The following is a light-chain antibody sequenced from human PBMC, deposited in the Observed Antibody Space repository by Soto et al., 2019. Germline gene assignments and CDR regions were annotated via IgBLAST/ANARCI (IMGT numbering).Light chain of an antibody. CDR2: AAS. CDR1: QGISSY. CDR3: QQYYSYPFT. J-gene: IGKJ3*01. V-gene: IGKV1-8*01. Sequence: AIRMTQSPSSFSASTGDRVTITCRASQGISSYLAWYQQKPGKAPQLLIYAASTLQSGVPSRFSRSGSGTDFTLTISCLQSEDFATYYCQQYYSYPFTLGPGTKVDI.